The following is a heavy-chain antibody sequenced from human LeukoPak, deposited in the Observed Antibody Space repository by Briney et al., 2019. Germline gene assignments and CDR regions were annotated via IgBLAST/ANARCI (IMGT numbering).Heavy chain of an antibody. V-gene: IGHV4-4*07. J-gene: IGHJ2*01. CDR1: GGSISSYY. Sequence: SETLSLTCTVSGGSISSYYWSWIRQPAGKGLEWIGRIYTSGSTNYNPSLKSRVTMSVDTSKNQFSLKLSSVTAADTAVYYCAREWLLWPHWYFDLWGRGTLVTVSS. CDR3: AREWLLWPHWYFDL. CDR2: IYTSGST. D-gene: IGHD3-3*01.